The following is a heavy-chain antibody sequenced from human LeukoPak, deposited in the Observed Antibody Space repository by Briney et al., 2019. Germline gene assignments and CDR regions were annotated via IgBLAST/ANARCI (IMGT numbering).Heavy chain of an antibody. CDR1: GGSFSGYY. D-gene: IGHD4-23*01. Sequence: SETLSLTCAVYGGSFSGYYWSWIRQPPGKGLEWIGEINHSGSTNYNPSLKSRVTISVDTSKNQFSLKLSSVTAADTAVYYCARGSGSSNSLHYYYYMDVWGKGTTVTVSS. CDR3: ARGSGSSNSLHYYYYMDV. J-gene: IGHJ6*03. CDR2: INHSGST. V-gene: IGHV4-34*01.